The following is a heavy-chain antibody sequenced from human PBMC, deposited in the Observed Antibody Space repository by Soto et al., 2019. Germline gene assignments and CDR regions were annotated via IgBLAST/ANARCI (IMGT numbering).Heavy chain of an antibody. CDR3: ARDQNPYYDFWSGRKGNWFDP. J-gene: IGHJ5*02. Sequence: ASVKVSCKASGGTFSSYAISWVRRAPGQGLEWMGGIIPIFGTANYAQKFQGRVTITADESTSTAYMELSSLRSEDTAVYYCARDQNPYYDFWSGRKGNWFDPWGQGTLVTVSS. CDR1: GGTFSSYA. V-gene: IGHV1-69*13. CDR2: IIPIFGTA. D-gene: IGHD3-3*01.